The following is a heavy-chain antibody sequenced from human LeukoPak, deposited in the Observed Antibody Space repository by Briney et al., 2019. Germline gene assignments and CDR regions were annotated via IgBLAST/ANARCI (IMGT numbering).Heavy chain of an antibody. CDR2: TYSSGST. CDR3: ARVRGEGFDY. V-gene: IGHV4-4*07. CDR1: DDSISNYY. Sequence: SETLSLTCTVSDDSISNYYWSWIRQPAGEGLEWIGRTYSSGSTNYNPSLKSRVTMSVDTSKNQFSLNLSSVTAADTAVYYCARVRGEGFDYWGQGTLVTVSS. J-gene: IGHJ4*02. D-gene: IGHD4-17*01.